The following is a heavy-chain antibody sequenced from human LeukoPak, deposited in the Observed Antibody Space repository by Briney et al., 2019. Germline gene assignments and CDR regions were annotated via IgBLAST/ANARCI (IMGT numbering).Heavy chain of an antibody. CDR3: AKAEPGYCSSTSCPMGY. Sequence: GGSLRLSCAASGLTFSSYAMSWVRQAPGKGLEWVSAISGSGGSTYYADSVKGRFTISRDNSKNTLYLQMNSLRAEDTAVYYCAKAEPGYCSSTSCPMGYWGQGTLVTVSS. CDR2: ISGSGGST. D-gene: IGHD2-2*01. J-gene: IGHJ4*02. CDR1: GLTFSSYA. V-gene: IGHV3-23*01.